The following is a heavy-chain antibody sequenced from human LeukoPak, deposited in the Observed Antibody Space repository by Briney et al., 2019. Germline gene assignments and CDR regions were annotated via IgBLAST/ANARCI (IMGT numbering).Heavy chain of an antibody. Sequence: SETLSLTCAVYGGSFSGYYWSWIRQPPGKGLEWIGEINHSGSTNYNPSLKSRVTISVDTSKNQFSLKLSSVTAADTAVYYCARGGVKDAWGKGTTVTVSS. J-gene: IGHJ6*04. CDR3: ARGGVKDA. CDR2: INHSGST. D-gene: IGHD3-10*01. CDR1: GGSFSGYY. V-gene: IGHV4-34*01.